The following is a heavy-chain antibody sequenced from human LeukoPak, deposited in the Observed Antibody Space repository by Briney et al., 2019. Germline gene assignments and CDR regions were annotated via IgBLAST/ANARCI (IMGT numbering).Heavy chain of an antibody. CDR3: ARGGIAVARAYDWFDP. CDR1: GGTFSSYA. J-gene: IGHJ5*02. V-gene: IGHV1-69*06. CDR2: XIPIFGTA. Sequence: SVKVSCKASGGTFSSYAISWVRQAPGQGLXXXXXXIPIFGTANYAQKFQGRVTITADKSTSTAYMELSSLRSEDTAVYYCARGGIAVARAYDWFDPWGQGTLVTVSS. D-gene: IGHD6-19*01.